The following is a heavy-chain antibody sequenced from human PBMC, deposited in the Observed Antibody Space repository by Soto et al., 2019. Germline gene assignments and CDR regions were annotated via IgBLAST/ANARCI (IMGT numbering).Heavy chain of an antibody. CDR3: ARGYGVKSGTFDF. Sequence: QVQLVESGGGVVQPGRSLRLSCAASGFTFSSYDMHWVRQAPGKGLDWVAVIWYDGSNKDYADSVKGRFTISRDNSKNTMYLQMNSLRGEDTAVYYCARGYGVKSGTFDFGGQGTMVTVSS. V-gene: IGHV3-33*01. CDR2: IWYDGSNK. J-gene: IGHJ3*01. D-gene: IGHD4-17*01. CDR1: GFTFSSYD.